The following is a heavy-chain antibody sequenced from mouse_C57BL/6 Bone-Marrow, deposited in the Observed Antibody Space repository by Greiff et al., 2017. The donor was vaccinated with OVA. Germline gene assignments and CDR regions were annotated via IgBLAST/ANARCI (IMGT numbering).Heavy chain of an antibody. D-gene: IGHD2-5*01. CDR1: GYTFTDYE. V-gene: IGHV1-15*01. Sequence: QVQLQQSGAELVRPGASVTLSCKASGYTFTDYEMHWVKQTPVHGLEWIGAIDPETGGTAYNQKFKGKAILTADKSSSTAYIELRSLTSEDSAVYYCTRGYSNDYAMDYWGQGTSVTVSS. J-gene: IGHJ4*01. CDR3: TRGYSNDYAMDY. CDR2: IDPETGGT.